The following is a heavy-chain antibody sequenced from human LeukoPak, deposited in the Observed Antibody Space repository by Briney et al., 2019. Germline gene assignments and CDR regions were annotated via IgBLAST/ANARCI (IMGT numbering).Heavy chain of an antibody. V-gene: IGHV3-30*02. D-gene: IGHD2-2*01. CDR2: IRYDGSSK. CDR1: AAIFSSNA. CDR3: AKRGPDCSSTSCYYYFDY. J-gene: IGHJ4*02. Sequence: GGSLRLSCTASAAIFSSNAMHWVRQAPGKGLEWVAFIRYDGSSKYYADSVKGRFTISRDNSKNTLYLQMNSLRAEDTAVYYCAKRGPDCSSTSCYYYFDYWGQGTLVTVSS.